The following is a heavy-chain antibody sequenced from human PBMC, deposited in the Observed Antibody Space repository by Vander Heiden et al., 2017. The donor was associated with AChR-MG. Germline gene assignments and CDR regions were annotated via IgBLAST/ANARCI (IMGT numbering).Heavy chain of an antibody. CDR3: TRTDVPGDYYYGMDV. J-gene: IGHJ6*02. CDR2: IRSKAYGGTT. V-gene: IGHV3-49*05. Sequence: EAQLVESGGGMVKPGRSLRLSCTAPGFTSGDYAMRWFRQAPGKGLGWVGFIRSKAYGGTTEYAASVKGRFTISRDDSKSIAYLQMNSLKTEDTAVYYCTRTDVPGDYYYGMDVWGQGTTVTVSS. CDR1: GFTSGDYA.